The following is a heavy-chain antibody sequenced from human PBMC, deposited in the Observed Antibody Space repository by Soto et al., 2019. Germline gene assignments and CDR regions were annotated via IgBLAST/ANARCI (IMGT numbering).Heavy chain of an antibody. V-gene: IGHV3-53*02. D-gene: IGHD3-22*01. CDR2: IYSGGST. CDR3: ARVVAPKYYYDSSGYSDD. Sequence: EVQLVETGGGLIQPGGSLRLSCAASGFTVSSNYMSWVRQAPGKGLEWVSVIYSGGSTYYADSVKGRFTISRDNSKNTLYLQMNSLRAEDTAVYYCARVVAPKYYYDSSGYSDDWGQGPLVTVSS. CDR1: GFTVSSNY. J-gene: IGHJ4*02.